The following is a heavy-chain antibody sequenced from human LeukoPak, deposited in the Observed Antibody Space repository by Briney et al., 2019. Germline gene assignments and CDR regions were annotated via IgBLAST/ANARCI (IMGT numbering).Heavy chain of an antibody. CDR1: GYTFTSYY. CDR3: ARSSGRSPNREYMDV. V-gene: IGHV1-46*01. CDR2: INPSGGST. J-gene: IGHJ6*03. Sequence: ASVKVSCKASGYTFTSYYMHWVRQAPGQGLEWTGIINPSGGSTSYAQKFQGRVTMTRDMSTSTVYMELSSLRSEDTAVYYCARSSGRSPNREYMDVWGKGTTVTVSS. D-gene: IGHD1-14*01.